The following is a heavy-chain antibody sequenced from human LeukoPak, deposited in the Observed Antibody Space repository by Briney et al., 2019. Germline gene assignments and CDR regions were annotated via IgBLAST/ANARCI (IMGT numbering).Heavy chain of an antibody. Sequence: GGSLRLSCAASGFTFSSYWMHWVRQAPGKGLVWVSRINSDGSSTSYADSVKGRFTISRDNAKNTLYLQMNSLRAEDTAVYYCAKAITQWLVRNAFDIWGQGTMVTVSS. CDR2: INSDGSST. J-gene: IGHJ3*02. CDR3: AKAITQWLVRNAFDI. D-gene: IGHD6-19*01. CDR1: GFTFSSYW. V-gene: IGHV3-74*01.